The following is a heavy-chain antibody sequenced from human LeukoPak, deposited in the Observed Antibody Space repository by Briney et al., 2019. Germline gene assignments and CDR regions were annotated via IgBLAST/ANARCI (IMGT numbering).Heavy chain of an antibody. CDR2: IYNSGST. CDR3: ARVPPYCGGDCYFDY. Sequence: SETLSLTCTVSGGSISSYYWSWIRQPPGKGLEWIGYIYNSGSTNYNPSLKSRVTISVDTSKNQFSLKLSSVTAADTAVYYCARVPPYCGGDCYFDYCGQGTLVTVSA. CDR1: GGSISSYY. J-gene: IGHJ4*02. V-gene: IGHV4-59*01. D-gene: IGHD2-21*02.